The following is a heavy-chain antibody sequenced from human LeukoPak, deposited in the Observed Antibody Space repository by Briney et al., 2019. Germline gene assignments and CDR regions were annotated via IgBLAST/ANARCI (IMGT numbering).Heavy chain of an antibody. Sequence: GASVKVSCKASGYTFTSYAMNWVRQAPGQGLEWMGWINTNTGNPTYAQGFTGRFVFSLDTSVSTAYLQISSLKAEDTAVYYCARCFEPGWGWNYYYYYMDVWGKGTTVTVSS. D-gene: IGHD3-16*01. CDR3: ARCFEPGWGWNYYYYYMDV. CDR1: GYTFTSYA. J-gene: IGHJ6*03. V-gene: IGHV7-4-1*02. CDR2: INTNTGNP.